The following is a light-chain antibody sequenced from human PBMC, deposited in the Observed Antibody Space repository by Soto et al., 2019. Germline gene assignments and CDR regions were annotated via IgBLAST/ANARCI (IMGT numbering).Light chain of an antibody. V-gene: IGLV1-40*01. J-gene: IGLJ2*01. CDR1: SSNIGAGYD. Sequence: QSVLAQPPSVSVAPGQTGSISCTGSSSNIGAGYDVHWYQQFPGTAPKLLIYSNDLRPSGLPARFSGSRSAVSASLAISALQPEDEAYYYCQSYEDSLSGVIFGGGTKLTLL. CDR3: QSYEDSLSGVI. CDR2: SND.